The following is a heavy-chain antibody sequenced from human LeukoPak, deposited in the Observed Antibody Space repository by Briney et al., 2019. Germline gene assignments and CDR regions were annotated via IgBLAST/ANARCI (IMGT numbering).Heavy chain of an antibody. V-gene: IGHV3-23*01. J-gene: IGHJ4*02. D-gene: IGHD6-19*01. CDR2: ISGSGGST. Sequence: GGSLRLSCAASGFTLNSYAMSWVRQAPGKGLEWVSAISGSGGSTYYADSVKDRFTISRDNSKSTLYLQMNSLRAEDTAVYYCARVLVPYSSGFIDYWGQGTLVTVSS. CDR1: GFTLNSYA. CDR3: ARVLVPYSSGFIDY.